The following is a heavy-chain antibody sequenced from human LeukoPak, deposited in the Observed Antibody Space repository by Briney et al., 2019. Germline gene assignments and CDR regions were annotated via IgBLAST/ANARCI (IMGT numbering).Heavy chain of an antibody. V-gene: IGHV3-7*01. Sequence: GGSPRLSCAASGFTFSSYWMSWVRQAPGKGLEWVANIKQDGSEKYYVDSVKGRFTISRDNAKNSLYLQMNSLRAEDTAVYYCARSYYDFWSGYFPFGYWGQGTLVTVSS. CDR3: ARSYYDFWSGYFPFGY. CDR1: GFTFSSYW. J-gene: IGHJ4*02. D-gene: IGHD3-3*01. CDR2: IKQDGSEK.